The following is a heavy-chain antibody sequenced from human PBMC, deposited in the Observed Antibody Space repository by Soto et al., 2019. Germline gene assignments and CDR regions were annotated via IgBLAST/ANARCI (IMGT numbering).Heavy chain of an antibody. CDR3: ARGGGGDYAFEY. Sequence: QVQLMQSGAEVKKPGASVKVSCKASGYTFTNYGFSWVRQAPGQGLEWMGWINAYNGNTNYAQKFQGRVTVTTDTSTSTANMGLRGLRSGDTGVYYCARGGGGDYAFEYWGRGTLVTVSS. J-gene: IGHJ4*02. V-gene: IGHV1-18*01. D-gene: IGHD4-17*01. CDR2: INAYNGNT. CDR1: GYTFTNYG.